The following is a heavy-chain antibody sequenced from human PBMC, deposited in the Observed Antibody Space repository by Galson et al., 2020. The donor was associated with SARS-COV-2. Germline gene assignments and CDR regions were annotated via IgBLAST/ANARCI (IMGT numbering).Heavy chain of an antibody. V-gene: IGHV1-18*01. CDR2: INAYNGNT. Sequence: ASVKVSCKASGYTFTSFGISWVRQAPGQGLEYMGWINAYNGNTNYTQKLQGRVTMTTDTSTSTAYMELRSLRSDDTAVYYCARDPRYCSGGSCTSNPFDYWGQGTLVTVSS. CDR3: ARDPRYCSGGSCTSNPFDY. J-gene: IGHJ4*02. D-gene: IGHD2-15*01. CDR1: GYTFTSFG.